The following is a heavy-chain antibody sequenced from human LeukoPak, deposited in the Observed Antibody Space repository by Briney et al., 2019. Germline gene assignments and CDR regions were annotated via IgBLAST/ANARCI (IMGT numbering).Heavy chain of an antibody. V-gene: IGHV3-74*01. J-gene: IGHJ4*02. CDR1: GFTFRSYW. CDR3: ARIGGSGSYSGHYFDH. Sequence: GGSLRLSCAPSGFTFRSYWMHWVRQAPGKGLVWVSRISTDGSVTSYADSVKGRFTISRDNAKNTMYLQMNSLRAEDTAVYYCARIGGSGSYSGHYFDHWGQGTLVTVSS. D-gene: IGHD3-10*01. CDR2: ISTDGSVT.